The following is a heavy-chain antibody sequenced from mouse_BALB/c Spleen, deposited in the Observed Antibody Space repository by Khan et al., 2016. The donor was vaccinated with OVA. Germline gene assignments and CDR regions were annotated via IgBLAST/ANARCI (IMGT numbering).Heavy chain of an antibody. CDR1: GFTFTNYG. V-gene: IGHV9-3-1*01. J-gene: IGHJ4*01. D-gene: IGHD2-14*01. Sequence: QIQLVQSGPELKKPGETVQISCKASGFTFTNYGMNWVRQAPGKGLKWMGWINTYTGEPTFTDDFKGRFAFSLETSASTAYLQINSLKNDDTATYCCARVGYEGTMDFWGQGTSVTVSS. CDR2: INTYTGEP. CDR3: ARVGYEGTMDF.